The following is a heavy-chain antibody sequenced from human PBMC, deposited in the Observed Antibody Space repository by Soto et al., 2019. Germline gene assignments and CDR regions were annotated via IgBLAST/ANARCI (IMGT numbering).Heavy chain of an antibody. CDR3: AKTRSATVTNWYFDL. J-gene: IGHJ2*01. CDR1: GFTFSSYA. Sequence: EVPLLESGGGLVQPGGSLRLSCAASGFTFSSYAMSWVRQAPGKGLEWVSTVSGSGGSTYYADSVKGRFTISRDNSKNTLYLQMNSLRAEDTAVYYCAKTRSATVTNWYFDLWGRGTLVTVSS. V-gene: IGHV3-23*01. D-gene: IGHD4-17*01. CDR2: VSGSGGST.